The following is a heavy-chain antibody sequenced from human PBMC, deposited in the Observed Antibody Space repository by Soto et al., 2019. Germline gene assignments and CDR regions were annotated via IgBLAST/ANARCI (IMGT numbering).Heavy chain of an antibody. J-gene: IGHJ6*02. CDR1: GFTLSDHY. V-gene: IGHV3-72*01. Sequence: EVQLVESGGDLVQPGGSQRLSCAASGFTLSDHYVDWVRQAPGKGLEWVGRSANKANSYTTQYAAAVKGRFTISRSDSENSLYLQMNSLRTEDTALYYCTRDFGGVWGQGTTVTVSS. CDR2: SANKANSYTT. D-gene: IGHD3-10*01. CDR3: TRDFGGV.